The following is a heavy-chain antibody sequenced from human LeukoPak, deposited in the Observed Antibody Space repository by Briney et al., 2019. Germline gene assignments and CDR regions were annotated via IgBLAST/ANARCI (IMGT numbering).Heavy chain of an antibody. CDR3: ARDPHYYGSGTYSAFDI. V-gene: IGHV4-31*03. J-gene: IGHJ3*02. Sequence: SETLSLTCTVSGGSISSGGYYWGWIRQHPGKGLEWIGYIYYSGNTYYNPTLKSRVTISVDTSKNQFSLKLSSVTAADTAVYYCARDPHYYGSGTYSAFDIWGQGTMVTVSS. CDR1: GGSISSGGYY. CDR2: IYYSGNT. D-gene: IGHD3-10*01.